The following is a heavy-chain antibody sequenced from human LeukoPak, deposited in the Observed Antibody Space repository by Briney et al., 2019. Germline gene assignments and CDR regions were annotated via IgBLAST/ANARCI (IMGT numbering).Heavy chain of an antibody. D-gene: IGHD1-26*01. V-gene: IGHV4-4*07. J-gene: IGHJ4*02. CDR1: GDSINDFY. Sequence: SETLSLICTVSGDSINDFYWNWTRQPAGKRPEWIGRIYSSGSTHYNPSLKSRVTMSIDTSKTQFSLRLTSVTAADTAVYYCARDPFRSSFDSWGQGTLITVSS. CDR3: ARDPFRSSFDS. CDR2: IYSSGST.